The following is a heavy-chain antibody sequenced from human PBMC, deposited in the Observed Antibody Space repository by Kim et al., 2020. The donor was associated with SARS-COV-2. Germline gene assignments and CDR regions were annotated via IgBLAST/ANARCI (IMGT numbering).Heavy chain of an antibody. V-gene: IGHV4-59*01. Sequence: SLNSRVTISGDTSKNQFSLRLSSGTAADTAVYYCARASGWYEYYYCGMDVWGQGTTVTVSS. D-gene: IGHD6-19*01. CDR3: ARASGWYEYYYCGMDV. J-gene: IGHJ6*02.